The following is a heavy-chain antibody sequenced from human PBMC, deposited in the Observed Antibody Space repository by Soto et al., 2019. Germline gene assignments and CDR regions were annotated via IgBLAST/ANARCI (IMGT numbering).Heavy chain of an antibody. CDR2: ISGSGGST. V-gene: IGHV3-23*01. CDR3: AKGIAVAGTLGNLGACDI. Sequence: EVQLLESGGGLVQPGGSLRLSCAASGFTFSSYAMSWVRQAPGKGLEWVSAISGSGGSTYYADSVKGRFTISRDNSKNTLYLQMNSLRAEDTAVYYCAKGIAVAGTLGNLGACDIWGQGTMVTVSS. CDR1: GFTFSSYA. D-gene: IGHD6-19*01. J-gene: IGHJ3*02.